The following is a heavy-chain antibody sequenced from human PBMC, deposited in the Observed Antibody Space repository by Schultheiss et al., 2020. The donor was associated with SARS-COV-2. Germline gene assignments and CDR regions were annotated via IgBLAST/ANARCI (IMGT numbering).Heavy chain of an antibody. Sequence: GGSLRLSCAASGFTFSSYWMSWVRQAPGEGLVWVSRINEDGSTTNYADSVKGRFTISRDNAKQTLYLQMNSLRAEDTAVYYCAKDTYDSSGYYPSGFDYWGQGTLVTGSS. J-gene: IGHJ4*02. D-gene: IGHD3-22*01. CDR3: AKDTYDSSGYYPSGFDY. CDR2: INEDGSTT. CDR1: GFTFSSYW. V-gene: IGHV3-74*01.